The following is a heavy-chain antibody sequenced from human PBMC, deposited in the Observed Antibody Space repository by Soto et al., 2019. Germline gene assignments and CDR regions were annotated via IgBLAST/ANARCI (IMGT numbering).Heavy chain of an antibody. CDR3: ARDPPRRYNSGQGLDY. J-gene: IGHJ4*02. D-gene: IGHD5-18*01. Sequence: GPVKVSCKASGYTFTSYGISWVRQAPGQGLEWMGWISTYYDNTNYAQNLRGRVAMTTDTSTSTAYMELRGLRSDDTAVYYCARDPPRRYNSGQGLDYWGQGTLVTVSS. V-gene: IGHV1-18*04. CDR1: GYTFTSYG. CDR2: ISTYYDNT.